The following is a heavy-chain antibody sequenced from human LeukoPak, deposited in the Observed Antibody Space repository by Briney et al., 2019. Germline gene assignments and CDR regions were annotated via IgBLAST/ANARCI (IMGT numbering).Heavy chain of an antibody. Sequence: SVKVSYKASGGTFSSYAISWVRQAPGQGLEWMGGIIPIFGTANYAQKFQGRVTITADESTSTAYMELSSLRSEDTAVYYCASNPRYYYYYGMDVWGQGTTITASS. CDR3: ASNPRYYYYYGMDV. J-gene: IGHJ6*02. V-gene: IGHV1-69*13. CDR2: IIPIFGTA. CDR1: GGTFSSYA. D-gene: IGHD1-14*01.